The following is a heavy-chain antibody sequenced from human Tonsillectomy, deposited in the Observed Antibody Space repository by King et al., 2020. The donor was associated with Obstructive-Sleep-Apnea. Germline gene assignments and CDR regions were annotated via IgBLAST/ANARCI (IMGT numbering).Heavy chain of an antibody. Sequence: VQLVESGGGLVKPGGSLRLSCAASGFTFSNAWMSWVRQAPGKGLEWVGRIKRNVDGATTDYAAPVKGSFTISRDDSKNTLYLQMNSLKIEDTALYYCTTDPPSQYWGQGTLVTVSS. V-gene: IGHV3-15*01. CDR3: TTDPPSQY. CDR1: GFTFSNAW. CDR2: IKRNVDGATT. J-gene: IGHJ4*02. D-gene: IGHD2/OR15-2a*01.